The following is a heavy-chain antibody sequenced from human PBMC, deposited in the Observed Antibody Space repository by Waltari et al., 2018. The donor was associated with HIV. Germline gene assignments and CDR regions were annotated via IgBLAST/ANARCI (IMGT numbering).Heavy chain of an antibody. D-gene: IGHD4-4*01. Sequence: QITLKESGPTLVKTTQTLTQTCTFSGFTLSTSGVGVGWIRQPPGKALEWLALIYWDDDKRYSPSLKSRLTITKDTSKNQVVLTMTNMDPVDTATYYCAQVGTTAAKFDYWGQGTLVTVSS. CDR3: AQVGTTAAKFDY. V-gene: IGHV2-5*02. CDR2: IYWDDDK. CDR1: GFTLSTSGVG. J-gene: IGHJ4*02.